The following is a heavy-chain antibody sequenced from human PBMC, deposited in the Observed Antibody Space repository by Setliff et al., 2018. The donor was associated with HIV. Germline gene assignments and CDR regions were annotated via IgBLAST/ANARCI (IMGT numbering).Heavy chain of an antibody. CDR2: IYHSGSI. V-gene: IGHV4-28*05. J-gene: IGHJ4*02. CDR3: ARRSGWYDY. D-gene: IGHD6-19*01. CDR1: GYSISSSNW. Sequence: SETLSLTCTVSGYSISSSNWWGWIRQPPGKGLEWIGYIYHSGSIYYNPSLKSRVTISVDTSKNQFSLKLGSVTAADTAVYYCARRSGWYDYWGQGTRVTVSS.